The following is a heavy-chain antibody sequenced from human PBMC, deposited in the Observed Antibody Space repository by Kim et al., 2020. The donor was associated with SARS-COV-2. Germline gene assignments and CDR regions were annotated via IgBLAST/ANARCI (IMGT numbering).Heavy chain of an antibody. J-gene: IGHJ6*03. D-gene: IGHD2-2*01. V-gene: IGHV3-74*01. CDR2: ISSSGNST. Sequence: GGSLRLSCAASEFTFSTYWMYWVRQAPWKGLVWVSRISSSGNSTNYAASVKGRFTISIDNAKNTLYLLMNSLRAEDTAVYYCARASSTSCPCYYMDVWGKGTTVTVAS. CDR3: ARASSTSCPCYYMDV. CDR1: EFTFSTYW.